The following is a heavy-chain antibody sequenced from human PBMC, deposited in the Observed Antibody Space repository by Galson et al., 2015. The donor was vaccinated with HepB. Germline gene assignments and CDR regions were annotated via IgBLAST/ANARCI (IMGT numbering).Heavy chain of an antibody. Sequence: SLRLSCAASGFTFSDPYMSWIRQAPGKGLEWVSYISGSGTDTNYADSVKGRFTIPRDNAKNSLYLQMNSLEAEDTALYYCAKGAPGADSWGQGTLVTVSS. CDR3: AKGAPGADS. V-gene: IGHV3-11*06. J-gene: IGHJ4*02. CDR2: ISGSGTDT. CDR1: GFTFSDPY.